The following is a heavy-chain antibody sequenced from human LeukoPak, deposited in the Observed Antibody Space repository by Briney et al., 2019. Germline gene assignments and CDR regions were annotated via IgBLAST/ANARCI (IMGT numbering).Heavy chain of an antibody. CDR2: IIPILGIA. CDR1: GGTFSSYA. V-gene: IGHV1-69*04. D-gene: IGHD1-26*01. CDR3: ASAPYSGSYRPFDY. J-gene: IGHJ4*02. Sequence: GASVKVSCKASGGTFSSYAISWVRQAPGQGLEWMGRIIPILGIANYAQKFQGRVTITADKSTSTAYMELSSLRSEDTAVYYCASAPYSGSYRPFDYWGQGTLVTVPS.